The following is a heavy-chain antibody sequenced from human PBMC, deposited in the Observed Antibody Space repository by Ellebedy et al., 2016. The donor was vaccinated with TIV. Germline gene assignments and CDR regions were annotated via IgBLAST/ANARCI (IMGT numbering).Heavy chain of an antibody. Sequence: GESLKISCAASGFTFNNYAMHWVRQAAGKGLEWVSFIRRDASDKYYADSVKGRFTISRDNSKNTLYLRMNSLRAEDTAVYYCAKFPYYYDSSGYSFWGQGTLVTVSS. D-gene: IGHD3-22*01. CDR3: AKFPYYYDSSGYSF. CDR2: IRRDASDK. J-gene: IGHJ4*02. CDR1: GFTFNNYA. V-gene: IGHV3-30*02.